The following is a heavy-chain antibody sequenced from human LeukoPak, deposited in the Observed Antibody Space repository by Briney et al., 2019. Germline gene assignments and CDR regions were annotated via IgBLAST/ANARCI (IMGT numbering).Heavy chain of an antibody. V-gene: IGHV3-48*03. J-gene: IGHJ4*02. CDR2: ISSSGSTI. D-gene: IGHD3-22*01. CDR1: GFTFSSYE. CDR3: ARASDSSGYYHRGYYFDY. Sequence: PGGSLRLSCAASGFTFSSYEMNWVRQAPGKGLEWVSYISSSGSTIYYADSVKGRFTISRDNAKNSLYLQMNSLRAEDTAVYYCARASDSSGYYHRGYYFDYWGQGTLVTVSS.